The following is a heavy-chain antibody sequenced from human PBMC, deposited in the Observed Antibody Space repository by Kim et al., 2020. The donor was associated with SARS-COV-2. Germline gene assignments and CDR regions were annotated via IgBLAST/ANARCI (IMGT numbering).Heavy chain of an antibody. V-gene: IGHV1-8*01. J-gene: IGHJ6*02. CDR2: MNPNSGNT. CDR3: ARAGGGYYYYYYGMDV. Sequence: ASVKVSCKASGYTFTSYDINWVRQATGQGLEWMGWMNPNSGNTGYAQKFQGRVTMTRNTSISTAYMELSSLRSEDTAVYYCARAGGGYYYYYYGMDVWGHGPTVTVSS. CDR1: GYTFTSYD. D-gene: IGHD3-16*01.